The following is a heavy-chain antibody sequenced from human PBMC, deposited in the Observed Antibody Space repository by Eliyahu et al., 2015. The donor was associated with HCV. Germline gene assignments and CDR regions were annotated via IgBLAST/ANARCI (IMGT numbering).Heavy chain of an antibody. V-gene: IGHV3-21*01. CDR2: ISSSSSYI. CDR1: GFXFSSYS. CDR3: ARSDLGPGNYYFDY. Sequence: EVQLVXSGGGLVKPGGSLRLSCAASGFXFSSYSMNWVRQAPGKGLEWVSSISSSSSYIYYADSVKGRFTISRDNAKNSLYLQMNSLRAEDTAVYYCARSDLGPGNYYFDYWGQGTLVTVSS. J-gene: IGHJ4*02. D-gene: IGHD3-16*01.